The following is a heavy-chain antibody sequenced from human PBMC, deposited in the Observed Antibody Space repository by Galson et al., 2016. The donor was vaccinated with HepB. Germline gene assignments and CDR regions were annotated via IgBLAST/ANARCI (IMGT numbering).Heavy chain of an antibody. V-gene: IGHV3-9*01. D-gene: IGHD6-25*01. J-gene: IGHJ4*02. CDR2: ISWNDYYI. Sequence: SLRLSCAASGFRFDDYAMHWVRQVPGKGLEWVAGISWNDYYIGYADSVKGRFTISRDNAKNSLYLQMNSLRVEDTALYYCARGLYGSASGLDHWGQGTRVTVSS. CDR3: ARGLYGSASGLDH. CDR1: GFRFDDYA.